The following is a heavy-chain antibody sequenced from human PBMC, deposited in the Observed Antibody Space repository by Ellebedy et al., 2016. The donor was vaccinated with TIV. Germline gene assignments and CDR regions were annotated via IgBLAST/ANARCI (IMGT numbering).Heavy chain of an antibody. CDR1: GYTFTAYF. Sequence: ASVKVSXXASGYTFTAYFLHWVRQAPGQGLEWMGWINPNSGGTNYAQKFQGRVTMTRDTSISTAYMELSRLRSDDTAVYYCARDPWLCGGDCYSDYWGQGTLVTVSS. J-gene: IGHJ4*02. CDR2: INPNSGGT. CDR3: ARDPWLCGGDCYSDY. D-gene: IGHD2-21*02. V-gene: IGHV1-2*02.